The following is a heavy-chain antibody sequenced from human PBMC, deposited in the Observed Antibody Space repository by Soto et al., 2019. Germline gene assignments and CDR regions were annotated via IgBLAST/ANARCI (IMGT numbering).Heavy chain of an antibody. CDR2: IYSGGST. V-gene: IGHV4-4*07. Sequence: LSLTCGVSGGSISQYYWSWIRQPAGKGLKWIRRIYSGGSTNYNPSLESRVTMSVDTSKNQFSLKLSSVTAADTAVYYWARGPGGFGDFSLDYWGQGTLVTVSS. CDR1: GGSISQYY. D-gene: IGHD3-10*01. CDR3: ARGPGGFGDFSLDY. J-gene: IGHJ4*02.